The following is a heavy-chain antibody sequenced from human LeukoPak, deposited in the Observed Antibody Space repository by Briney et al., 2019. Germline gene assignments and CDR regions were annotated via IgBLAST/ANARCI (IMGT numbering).Heavy chain of an antibody. Sequence: GGSLRLSCAASGFTFSSYAMHWVRQAPGKGLEWVAVISYDGSNKYYADSVKGRFTISRDNSKNTLYLQMNSLRAGDTAVYYCARDDGSGSPFYYFDYWGQGTLVTVSS. D-gene: IGHD3-22*01. CDR3: ARDDGSGSPFYYFDY. J-gene: IGHJ4*02. CDR2: ISYDGSNK. CDR1: GFTFSSYA. V-gene: IGHV3-30-3*01.